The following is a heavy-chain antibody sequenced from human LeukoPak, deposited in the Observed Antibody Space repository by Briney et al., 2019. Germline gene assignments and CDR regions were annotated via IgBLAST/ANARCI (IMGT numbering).Heavy chain of an antibody. Sequence: GGSLRLSCAASGFTFNDYSMNWVRQAPGKELEWVSNIISRGDTTHYADSVKGRFSISRDNAKNSVFLQLNSLRAEDTAVYYCARGRGYCSGASCDIDYWGRGTLVTVSS. CDR3: ARGRGYCSGASCDIDY. CDR2: IISRGDTT. CDR1: GFTFNDYS. V-gene: IGHV3-48*04. D-gene: IGHD2-15*01. J-gene: IGHJ4*02.